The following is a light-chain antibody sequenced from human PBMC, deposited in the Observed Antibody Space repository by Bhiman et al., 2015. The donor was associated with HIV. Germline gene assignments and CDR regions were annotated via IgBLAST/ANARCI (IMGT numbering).Light chain of an antibody. V-gene: IGLV2-14*03. CDR3: SSYTTSSTFL. CDR2: DVT. J-gene: IGLJ1*01. CDR1: SRDVGGYNY. Sequence: QSALTQTASVSGSPGQSITISCTGTSRDVGGYNYVSWYQQHPGKAPKLMIFDVTKRPSGVSDRFSGSKSVNTASLTISGLQAEDEADYYCSSYTTSSTFLFGTGTKVTVL.